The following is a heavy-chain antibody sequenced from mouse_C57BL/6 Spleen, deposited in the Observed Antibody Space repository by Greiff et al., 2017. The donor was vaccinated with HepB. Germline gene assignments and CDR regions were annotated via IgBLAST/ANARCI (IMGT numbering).Heavy chain of an antibody. V-gene: IGHV1-55*01. CDR3: ARGGGRAAWFAY. Sequence: VQLQQSGAELVKPGASVKMSCKASGYTFTSYWITWVKQRPGQGLEWIGDIYPGSGSTNYNEKFKSKATLTVDTSSSTAYMQLSSLTSEDSAVYYCARGGGRAAWFAYWGQGTLVTVSA. D-gene: IGHD3-1*01. CDR1: GYTFTSYW. J-gene: IGHJ3*01. CDR2: IYPGSGST.